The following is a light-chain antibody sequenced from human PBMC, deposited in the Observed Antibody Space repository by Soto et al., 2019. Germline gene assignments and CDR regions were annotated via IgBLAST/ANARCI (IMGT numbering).Light chain of an antibody. V-gene: IGLV1-44*01. CDR3: AAWDVSLVV. CDR2: SDN. J-gene: IGLJ2*01. Sequence: QSVLTQPPSASGTPGQRGTISCSGSSSNIETNTVIWYQQLPVAAPKLLIYSDNQRPSGVPDRFSGSKSGTSASLDISGLHYGDEDDYYCAAWDVSLVVFGGGTKLTVL. CDR1: SSNIETNT.